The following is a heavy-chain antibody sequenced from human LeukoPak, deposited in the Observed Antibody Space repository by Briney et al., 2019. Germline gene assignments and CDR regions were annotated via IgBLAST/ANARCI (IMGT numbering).Heavy chain of an antibody. J-gene: IGHJ4*02. CDR2: ISYDGSNK. CDR3: VPKGNEGY. V-gene: IGHV3-30*14. D-gene: IGHD1-1*01. CDR1: GFTFSSYA. Sequence: PGGSLRLSCAASGFTFSSYAMHWVRQAPGKGLEWVAVISYDGSNKYYADSVKGRFTTSRDNSKNTLYLQMSSLRVEDTAVYYCVPKGNEGYWGQGTLVTVSS.